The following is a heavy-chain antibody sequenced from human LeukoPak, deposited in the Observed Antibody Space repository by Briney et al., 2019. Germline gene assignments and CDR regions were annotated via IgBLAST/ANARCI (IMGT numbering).Heavy chain of an antibody. Sequence: GESLKISCAASGFTFSTYWMSWVRQAPGKGLEWVANIHQDGNEKYYVDSVKGRFTISRDNAKNSLYLQMNSLRAEDTAVYYCARGDKFSGDYWGQGTLVTVSS. CDR1: GFTFSTYW. V-gene: IGHV3-7*04. CDR3: ARGDKFSGDY. D-gene: IGHD2-15*01. CDR2: IHQDGNEK. J-gene: IGHJ4*02.